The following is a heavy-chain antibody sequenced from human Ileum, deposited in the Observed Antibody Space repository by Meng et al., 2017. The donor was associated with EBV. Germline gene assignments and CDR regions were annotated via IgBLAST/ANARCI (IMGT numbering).Heavy chain of an antibody. CDR3: ASSDYYRSDY. CDR2: TSHSGST. J-gene: IGHJ4*02. D-gene: IGHD3-22*01. V-gene: IGHV4-4*02. Sequence: QVQLQESCPGLVKPCDTLSLTCAVSCGSISRSDWWSWVRQPPGKGLEWIGETSHSGSTNYSPSLKSRVTISLDKSKNQLSLKLNSVTAADTAVYYCASSDYYRSDYWGQGTLVTVSS. CDR1: CGSISRSDW.